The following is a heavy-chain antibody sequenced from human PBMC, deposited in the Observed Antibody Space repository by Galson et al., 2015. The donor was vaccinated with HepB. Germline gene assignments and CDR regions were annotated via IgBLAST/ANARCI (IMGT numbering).Heavy chain of an antibody. CDR1: GFTFDDYA. D-gene: IGHD1-26*01. J-gene: IGHJ4*02. Sequence: SLRLSCAASGFTFDDYAMHWVRQAPGKGLEWVSGITWNTNSVDYAVSVKGRFTISRDNAKNSLYLQMNSLRAEDTALYYCARGVNFGLYYYFDYWGQGTLVTVSS. CDR3: ARGVNFGLYYYFDY. CDR2: ITWNTNSV. V-gene: IGHV3-9*01.